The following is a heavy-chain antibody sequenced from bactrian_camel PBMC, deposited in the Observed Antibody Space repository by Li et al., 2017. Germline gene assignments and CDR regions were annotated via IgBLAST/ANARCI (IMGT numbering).Heavy chain of an antibody. V-gene: IGHV3S55*01. CDR3: ASGQDGGDCPSEFGY. D-gene: IGHD2*01. Sequence: HVQLVESGGGLVQPGGSLRLSCTASGLPSDAPGLGWYRQAPGNECEAVALISSDGTTYYANAVKGRFTISQDNAKNAVYLQMNSLQPEDTAVYYCASGQDGGDCPSEFGYWGQGTQVTVS. J-gene: IGHJ6*01. CDR1: GLPSDAPG. CDR2: ISSDGTT.